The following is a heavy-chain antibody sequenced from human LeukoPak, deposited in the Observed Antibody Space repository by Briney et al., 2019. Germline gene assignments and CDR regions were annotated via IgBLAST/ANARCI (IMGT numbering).Heavy chain of an antibody. CDR3: ARDGPWKSDY. D-gene: IGHD1-1*01. J-gene: IGHJ4*02. V-gene: IGHV4-39*02. Sequence: SETLSLTCTVSGGSVSSSYYWGWIRQPPGKGLEWIGSICSGGNICSNPSLESRVTISVDSSRSHFFLQLTSVTAADTAVYFCARDGPWKSDYWGQGTLVTVSS. CDR2: ICSGGNI. CDR1: GGSVSSSYY.